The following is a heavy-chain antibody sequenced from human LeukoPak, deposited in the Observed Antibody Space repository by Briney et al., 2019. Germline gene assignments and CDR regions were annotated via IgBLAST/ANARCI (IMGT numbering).Heavy chain of an antibody. CDR2: INHSGST. CDR1: GGSFSGYY. J-gene: IGHJ1*01. CDR3: ATLGHDYGDYVPSQH. D-gene: IGHD4-17*01. Sequence: PETLSLTCAVYGGSFSGYYWSWIRQPPGKGLEWIGEINHSGSTNYNPSLKSRVTISVDTSKNQFSLKLSSVTAADTAVYYCATLGHDYGDYVPSQHWGQGTLVTVSS. V-gene: IGHV4-34*01.